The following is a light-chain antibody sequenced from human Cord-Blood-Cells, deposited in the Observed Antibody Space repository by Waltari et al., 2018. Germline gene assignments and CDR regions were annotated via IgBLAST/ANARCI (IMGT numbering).Light chain of an antibody. Sequence: DIVMTQSPPSLPVTPGGPASISCRSSQSLLHSNGYKYLDWYLQKPGQSPQLLIYLGSTRDSGVPERFSRHGEGADFTLKISRVEAEDFGFYYGMQALQTPTFGQGTKVEL. CDR2: LGS. V-gene: IGKV2-28*01. CDR3: MQALQTPT. J-gene: IGKJ1*01. CDR1: QSLLHSNGYKY.